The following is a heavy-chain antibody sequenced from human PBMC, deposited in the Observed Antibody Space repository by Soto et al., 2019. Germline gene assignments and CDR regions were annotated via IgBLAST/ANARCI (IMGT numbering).Heavy chain of an antibody. Sequence: PGGSLRLSCASSGFTFSSYAMTWVRQATGKGPEWVSAISGSGTKTYYADSVKGQFTISRDNSKNTLYLQMSSLRAEDTAVYFCAKAYYYGSGSYYLAFDYWGQGTLVTVSS. CDR1: GFTFSSYA. V-gene: IGHV3-23*01. D-gene: IGHD3-10*01. CDR3: AKAYYYGSGSYYLAFDY. CDR2: ISGSGTKT. J-gene: IGHJ4*02.